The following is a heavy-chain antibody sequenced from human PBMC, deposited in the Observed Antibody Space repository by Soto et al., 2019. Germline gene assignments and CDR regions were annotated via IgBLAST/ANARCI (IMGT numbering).Heavy chain of an antibody. V-gene: IGHV3-30-3*01. D-gene: IGHD6-19*01. Sequence: GGSLRLSCAASGFTFSSYAMHWVRQAPGKGLEWVAVISYDGSNKYYADSVKGRFTISRDNSKNTLYLQMNSLRAEDTAVYYCARVPGYSSGWHRFDYWGQGTLVTVSS. J-gene: IGHJ4*02. CDR2: ISYDGSNK. CDR3: ARVPGYSSGWHRFDY. CDR1: GFTFSSYA.